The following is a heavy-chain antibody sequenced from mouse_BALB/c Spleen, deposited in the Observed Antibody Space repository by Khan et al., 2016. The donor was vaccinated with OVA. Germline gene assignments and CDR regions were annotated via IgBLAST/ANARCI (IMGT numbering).Heavy chain of an antibody. CDR3: ARNYDYDEGLAY. Sequence: QVQLKQSGPGLVQPSQSLSITCTVSGFSLTSYGVHWVRQSLGKGLEWLGVIRSGGSTAYSAASIPRLSIIKDNPKSQAFFKTNSSQANDTAIYYCARNYDYDEGLAYWGQETLVTVSA. CDR1: GFSLTSYG. V-gene: IGHV2-2*02. CDR2: IRSGGST. J-gene: IGHJ3*01. D-gene: IGHD2-4*01.